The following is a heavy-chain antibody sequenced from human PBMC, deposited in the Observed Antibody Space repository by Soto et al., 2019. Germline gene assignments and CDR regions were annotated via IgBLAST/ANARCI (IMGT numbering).Heavy chain of an antibody. CDR2: KSIDNRHK. CDR3: TRTPICPTALCYKRVFDY. Sequence: QVQLVESGGGVVQPGRSLRLSCAASGFTFTNYAMHWVRQAPCKGLEFVXXKSIDNRHKFYADFVKGRFTISRDNYKNTLYVQMNSLTTEDTAVYYCTRTPICPTALCYKRVFDYWGQGTLVTVSS. J-gene: IGHJ4*02. CDR1: GFTFTNYA. D-gene: IGHD2-21*02. V-gene: IGHV3-30*04.